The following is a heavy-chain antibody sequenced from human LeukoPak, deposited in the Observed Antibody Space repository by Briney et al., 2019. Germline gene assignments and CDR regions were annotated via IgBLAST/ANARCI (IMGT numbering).Heavy chain of an antibody. Sequence: GGSLRLSCVASGFTFENYWMHWVRQAPGKGPEWVANIKQDGSLEHYMDSVKGRFTISRDNANNSLILQMDSLRAEDTAVYYCARWTGVIDSWGQGTLVTVSS. D-gene: IGHD2-21*01. CDR1: GFTFENYW. CDR3: ARWTGVIDS. CDR2: IKQDGSLE. V-gene: IGHV3-7*01. J-gene: IGHJ4*02.